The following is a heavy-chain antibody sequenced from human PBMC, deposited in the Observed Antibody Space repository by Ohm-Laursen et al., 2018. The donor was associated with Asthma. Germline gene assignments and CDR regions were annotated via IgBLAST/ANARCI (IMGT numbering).Heavy chain of an antibody. D-gene: IGHD3-16*01. Sequence: ASVKVSCKASGGTFSSYAISWVRQAPGQGLEWMGGIIPIFGTANYAQKFQGRVTITADESTSTAYMELSSLRSEDTAVYYCASGPDGGEGAFDIWGQGTMVTVSS. CDR1: GGTFSSYA. CDR3: ASGPDGGEGAFDI. J-gene: IGHJ3*02. V-gene: IGHV1-69*13. CDR2: IIPIFGTA.